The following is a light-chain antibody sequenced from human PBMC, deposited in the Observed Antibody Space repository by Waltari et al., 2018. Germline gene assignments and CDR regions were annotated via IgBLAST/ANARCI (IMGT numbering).Light chain of an antibody. V-gene: IGLV2-14*01. Sequence: QSALTQPASVSGSPGQSITISCTGTRSDVGGYNHVSWYQQHPGKVPKLLIFDVSNRPAGGSNRFSGSKSGNTASLAISGLQADDESDYYCCSFTSRSTWVFGGGTKLTVL. J-gene: IGLJ3*02. CDR2: DVS. CDR3: CSFTSRSTWV. CDR1: RSDVGGYNH.